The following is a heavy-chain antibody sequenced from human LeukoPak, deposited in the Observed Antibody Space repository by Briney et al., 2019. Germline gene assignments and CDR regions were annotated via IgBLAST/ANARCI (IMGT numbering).Heavy chain of an antibody. D-gene: IGHD3-22*01. CDR1: GFTFNLAW. Sequence: PGGSLRLSCAASGFTFNLAWMNWVRQAPGKGLEWVGRIKTKTEGGTIDYAASVKGRFITSRDDSENTLYLQMNSLKTEDTAVYYCTTAYYNTDGYYHDYWGQGTLVTVSS. J-gene: IGHJ4*02. CDR2: IKTKTEGGTI. V-gene: IGHV3-15*07. CDR3: TTAYYNTDGYYHDY.